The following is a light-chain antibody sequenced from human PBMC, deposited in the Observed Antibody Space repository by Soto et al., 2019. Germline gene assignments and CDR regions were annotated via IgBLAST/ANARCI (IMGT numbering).Light chain of an antibody. J-gene: IGKJ4*01. V-gene: IGKV1-39*01. CDR2: AAS. Sequence: DIQMNQSPSSLSASVGDRVTITCRASQSISSYLNWYQQKPGKAPKLLIYAASSLQSGVPPRFSGGGGGTDFTLTISSLQPEDFASYYCQQIYTIPLTFGGGTKVDIK. CDR1: QSISSY. CDR3: QQIYTIPLT.